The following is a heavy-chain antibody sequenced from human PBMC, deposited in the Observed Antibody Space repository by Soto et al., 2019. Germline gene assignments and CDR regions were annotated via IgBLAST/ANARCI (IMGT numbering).Heavy chain of an antibody. CDR2: LKSDGSDT. V-gene: IGHV3-74*01. CDR3: IREMPGPMRGAYYYYSVLDA. CDR1: GFSFNDNW. D-gene: IGHD2-2*01. J-gene: IGHJ6*02. Sequence: PGGSLRLSCAASGFSFNDNWMHWVRQVPGKGLMWVSRLKSDGSDTIYADSVKGRFTVSRDSAKNTLYLQMNSLRVEDTAVYYCIREMPGPMRGAYYYYSVLDAWGQGTTVTVSS.